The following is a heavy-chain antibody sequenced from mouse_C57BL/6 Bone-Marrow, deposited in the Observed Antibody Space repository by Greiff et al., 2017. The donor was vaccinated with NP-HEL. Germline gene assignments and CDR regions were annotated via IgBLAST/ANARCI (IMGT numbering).Heavy chain of an antibody. Sequence: EVQVVESGGGLVQSGRSLRLSCATSGFTFSDFYMEWVRQAPGKGLEWIAASRNKANDYTTEYSASVKGRFIVSRDTSQSILYLQMNALRAEDTAIYYCARDEDGLLGAMDYWGQGTSVTVSS. V-gene: IGHV7-1*01. D-gene: IGHD2-3*01. CDR2: SRNKANDYTT. CDR1: GFTFSDFY. CDR3: ARDEDGLLGAMDY. J-gene: IGHJ4*01.